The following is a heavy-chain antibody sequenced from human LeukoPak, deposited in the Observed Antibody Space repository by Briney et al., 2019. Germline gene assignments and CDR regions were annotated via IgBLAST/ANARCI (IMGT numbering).Heavy chain of an antibody. V-gene: IGHV4-34*01. CDR1: GGSFSGYY. Sequence: SETLSLTCAVYGGSFSGYYWSWIRQPPGKGLEWIGEINHSESTNYNPSLKSRVTISVDTSKNQFSLKLSSVTAADTAVYYCARVRRITIFGVSDDAFDIWGQGTMVTVSS. D-gene: IGHD3-3*01. CDR3: ARVRRITIFGVSDDAFDI. CDR2: INHSEST. J-gene: IGHJ3*02.